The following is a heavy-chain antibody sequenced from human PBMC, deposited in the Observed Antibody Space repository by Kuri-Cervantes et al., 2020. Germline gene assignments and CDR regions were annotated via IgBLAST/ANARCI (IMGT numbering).Heavy chain of an antibody. D-gene: IGHD1-26*01. CDR3: ARGWTGAFPRVYYYYYYMDV. J-gene: IGHJ6*03. CDR2: IYHSGST. Sequence: SETLSLTCAVYGGSFSGYYWSWIRQPPGKGLEWIGSIYHSGSTDNPSLKSRVTISVDTSKNQFSLKLSSVTAADTAVYYCARGWTGAFPRVYYYYYYMDVWGKGTTVTVSS. V-gene: IGHV4-34*01. CDR1: GGSFSGYY.